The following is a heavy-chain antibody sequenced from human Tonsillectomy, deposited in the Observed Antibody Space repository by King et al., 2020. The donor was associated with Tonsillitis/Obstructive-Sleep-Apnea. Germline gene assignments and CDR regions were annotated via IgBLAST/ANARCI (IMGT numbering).Heavy chain of an antibody. CDR2: FDPEDGET. CDR3: STVSIFGVVIRYAFDI. Sequence: HVQLVQSGAEVKKPGASVKVSCKVSGYTLTELSMHWVRQAPGKGLEWMGGFDPEDGETIYAQKFQGRVTMTEDSSPDTAYMELRSLRSEDTAVYYCSTVSIFGVVIRYAFDIWGQGKMVTVSS. J-gene: IGHJ3*02. D-gene: IGHD3-3*01. CDR1: GYTLTELS. V-gene: IGHV1-24*01.